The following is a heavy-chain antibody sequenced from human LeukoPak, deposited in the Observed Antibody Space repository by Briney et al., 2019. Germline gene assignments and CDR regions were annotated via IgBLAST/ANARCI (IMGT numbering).Heavy chain of an antibody. CDR1: GFTFSSSA. Sequence: GGSLRLSCAASGFTFSSSAMSWVRQAPGKGLEWVSAISNNGGYTYYADSVQGRFTIPRDNSKGTLCLQMNSLRAEDTAVYYCAKQLGYCSDGSCYFPYWGQGTLVTVSS. D-gene: IGHD2-15*01. V-gene: IGHV3-23*01. CDR3: AKQLGYCSDGSCYFPY. CDR2: ISNNGGYT. J-gene: IGHJ4*02.